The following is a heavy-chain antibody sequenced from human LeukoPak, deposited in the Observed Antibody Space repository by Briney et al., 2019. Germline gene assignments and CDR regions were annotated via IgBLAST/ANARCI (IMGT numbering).Heavy chain of an antibody. Sequence: SETLSLTCAVYGGSFSGYYWSWIRQPPGKGLEWIGEINHSGSTNYNPSLESRVTISVDTSKNQFSLKLSSVTAADTAVYYCARVSGWYLYYYYYGMDVWGQGTTVTVSS. CDR1: GGSFSGYY. CDR2: INHSGST. CDR3: ARVSGWYLYYYYYGMDV. J-gene: IGHJ6*02. D-gene: IGHD6-19*01. V-gene: IGHV4-34*01.